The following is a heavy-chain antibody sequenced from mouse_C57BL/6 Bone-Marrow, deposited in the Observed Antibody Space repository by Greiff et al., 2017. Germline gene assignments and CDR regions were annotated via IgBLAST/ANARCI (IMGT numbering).Heavy chain of an antibody. CDR1: GFTFSDYG. D-gene: IGHD2-2*01. V-gene: IGHV5-17*01. CDR2: ISSGSSTI. J-gene: IGHJ4*01. Sequence: EVKLVESGGGLVKPGGSLKLSCAASGFTFSDYGMHWVRQAPEKGLEWVAYISSGSSTIYYADTVKGRFTISRDNAKNTLCLQMTSLRSEDTAMYYWATTMVTTRGKKYYAMDYRGQGTSVTVSS. CDR3: ATTMVTTRGKKYYAMDY.